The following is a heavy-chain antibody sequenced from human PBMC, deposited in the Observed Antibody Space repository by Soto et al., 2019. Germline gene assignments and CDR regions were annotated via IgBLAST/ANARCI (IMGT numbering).Heavy chain of an antibody. CDR3: ARSDQYFDWLPQSPYYFDY. V-gene: IGHV1-3*01. CDR2: INAGNGNT. D-gene: IGHD3-9*01. J-gene: IGHJ4*02. CDR1: GYTFTSYA. Sequence: GASVKVSCKACGYTFTSYAMHWVRQAPGQRLEWMGWINAGNGNTKYSQKLQGRVTMTTDTSTSTAYMELRSLRSDDTAVYYCARSDQYFDWLPQSPYYFDYWGQGTLVTVSS.